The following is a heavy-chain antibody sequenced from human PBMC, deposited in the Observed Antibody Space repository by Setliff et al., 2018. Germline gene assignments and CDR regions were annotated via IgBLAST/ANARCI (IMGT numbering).Heavy chain of an antibody. V-gene: IGHV4-34*01. CDR3: ARDVGGEGYFDS. Sequence: SETLSLTCAAHGGSFSDYYWTWIRQPPGKGLEWIGEINHSGSTKYSPSLESRVTMSVDPSKNQFSLKVTSVTAADTAVYYCARDVGGEGYFDSWGQGTLVTVSS. J-gene: IGHJ4*02. D-gene: IGHD3-10*01. CDR2: INHSGST. CDR1: GGSFSDYY.